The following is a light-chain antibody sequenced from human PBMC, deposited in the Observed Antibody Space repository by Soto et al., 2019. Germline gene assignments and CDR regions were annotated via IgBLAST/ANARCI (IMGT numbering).Light chain of an antibody. V-gene: IGKV3-20*01. J-gene: IGKJ1*01. CDR2: GAS. CDR3: QQYGSSRT. Sequence: DIVLTQSPGTLSLSPGERATLSCKASQSVSSSYLAWYQQKPGQAPRILIYGASSRATGIPDRFSGSGSGTVFTLTISRLEPEDFAVYYCQQYGSSRTLCQGTKVDIK. CDR1: QSVSSSY.